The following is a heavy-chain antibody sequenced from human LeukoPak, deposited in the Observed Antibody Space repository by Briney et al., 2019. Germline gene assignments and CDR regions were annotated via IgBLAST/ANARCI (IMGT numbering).Heavy chain of an antibody. CDR1: GFTFSSYG. J-gene: IGHJ5*02. V-gene: IGHV3-33*01. CDR2: IWYDGSNK. D-gene: IGHD1-1*01. Sequence: GGSLRLSCAASGFTFSSYGMHWVRQAPGKGLEWVAVIWYDGSNKYYADSVKGRFTISRDNPKNTLYLQMNSLRAEDTAVYYCARDKGNDDWFDPWGQGTLVTVSS. CDR3: ARDKGNDDWFDP.